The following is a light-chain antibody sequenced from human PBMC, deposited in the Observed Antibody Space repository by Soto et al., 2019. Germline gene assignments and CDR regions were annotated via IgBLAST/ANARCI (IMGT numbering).Light chain of an antibody. Sequence: EIVLTQSPGTLSLSPGERATLSCRASQSVSSSYLAWYQQKPGQAPRLLIYGASSRATGIPDRFSGSGSGTEFTLTISRLEPEECAVYYCQQYGSSLFTFGPGTKVDIK. CDR3: QQYGSSLFT. J-gene: IGKJ3*01. CDR2: GAS. CDR1: QSVSSSY. V-gene: IGKV3-20*01.